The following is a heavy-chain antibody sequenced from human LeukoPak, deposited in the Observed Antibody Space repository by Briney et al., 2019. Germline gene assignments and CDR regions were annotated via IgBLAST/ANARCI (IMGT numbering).Heavy chain of an antibody. D-gene: IGHD6-19*01. CDR2: ISGSGGST. CDR1: GFTFSSYA. V-gene: IGHV3-23*01. CDR3: AKVRSSGWYSFDY. Sequence: GGSLRLSCAASGFTFSSYAMSWVRQAPGEGLEGVSAISGSGGSTYYADSVKGRFTISRDNSKNTLYLQMNSLRAEDTAVYYCAKVRSSGWYSFDYWGRGTLVTVSS. J-gene: IGHJ4*02.